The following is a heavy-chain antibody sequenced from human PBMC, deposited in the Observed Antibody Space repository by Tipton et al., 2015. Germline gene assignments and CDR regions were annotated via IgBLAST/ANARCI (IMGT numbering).Heavy chain of an antibody. J-gene: IGHJ2*01. D-gene: IGHD3-3*01. Sequence: SLRLSCAASGFTFSSYWMHWVRQAPGKGLVWVSGISGSGGSTYYLDSVKGRLTISRDNSKNTLYLQMSSLRAEDTAVYYCAKDFRSRYFWYFDLWGRGTLVTVSS. V-gene: IGHV3-23*01. CDR1: GFTFSSYW. CDR3: AKDFRSRYFWYFDL. CDR2: ISGSGGST.